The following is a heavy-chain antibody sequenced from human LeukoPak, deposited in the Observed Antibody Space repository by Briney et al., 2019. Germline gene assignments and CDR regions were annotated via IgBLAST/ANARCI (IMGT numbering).Heavy chain of an antibody. J-gene: IGHJ6*03. CDR3: ARDPLGVVITNYYCYMDV. Sequence: GGSLRLSCAASGFTFSSYWMSWVRQAPGKGLEWVANIKQDGSEKYYVDSVKGRFTISRDNAKNSLYLQMNSLRAEATAVYYCARDPLGVVITNYYCYMDVWGKGTTVTVSS. CDR1: GFTFSSYW. D-gene: IGHD2-21*01. V-gene: IGHV3-7*01. CDR2: IKQDGSEK.